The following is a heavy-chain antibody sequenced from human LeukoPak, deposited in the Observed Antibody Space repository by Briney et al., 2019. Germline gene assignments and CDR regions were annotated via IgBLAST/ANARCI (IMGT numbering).Heavy chain of an antibody. V-gene: IGHV3-73*01. CDR2: IRDKANSYAT. CDR1: GFTFSGSA. CDR3: TRWDCTTTGCYPFDY. Sequence: GGSLRLSCAASGFTFSGSAIHWVRQASGKGLEWVGRIRDKANSYATAYIASVKGRFTISRDGSKNTAYLQMSSLKTEDTAVYYCTRWDCTTTGCYPFDYWGQGTLVTVSS. J-gene: IGHJ4*02. D-gene: IGHD2-2*01.